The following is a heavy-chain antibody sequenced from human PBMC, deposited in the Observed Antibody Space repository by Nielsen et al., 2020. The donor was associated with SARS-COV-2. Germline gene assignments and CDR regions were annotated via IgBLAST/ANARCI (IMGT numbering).Heavy chain of an antibody. D-gene: IGHD6-19*01. CDR2: IWYDGSNK. J-gene: IGHJ4*02. CDR3: AKGLIAVAGTFDY. Sequence: SCAASGFTFSSYGMHWVRQAPGKGLEWVAVIWYDGSNKYYADSVKGRFTISRDNSKNTLYLQMNSLRAEDTALYYCAKGLIAVAGTFDYWGQGTLVTVSS. CDR1: GFTFSSYG. V-gene: IGHV3-30*18.